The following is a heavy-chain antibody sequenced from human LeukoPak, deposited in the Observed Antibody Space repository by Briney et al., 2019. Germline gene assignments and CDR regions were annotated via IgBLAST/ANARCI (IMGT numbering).Heavy chain of an antibody. Sequence: SETLSLTCTVSGGSISSSSYYWGWIRQPPGKGLEWIGSIYYSGSTYYNPSLKSRVTISVDTSKDQFSLKLTSVTAADTAVYFCAREANYYGSGSYFEGTFDYWGQGSLVTVSS. V-gene: IGHV4-39*07. CDR3: AREANYYGSGSYFEGTFDY. J-gene: IGHJ4*02. CDR1: GGSISSSSYY. D-gene: IGHD3-10*01. CDR2: IYYSGST.